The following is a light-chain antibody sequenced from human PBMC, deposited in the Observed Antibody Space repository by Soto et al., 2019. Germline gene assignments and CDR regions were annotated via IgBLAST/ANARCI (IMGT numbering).Light chain of an antibody. V-gene: IGKV1-39*01. CDR2: AAS. CDR1: HAISNY. CDR3: QQTYNTPIT. J-gene: IGKJ5*01. Sequence: DIQMTQSPSSLSASVGDRVTITCRASHAISNYLNWYQQRPGKAPKLLIYAASSLQSGVPSRFSGSESGTDFTLTISSLQPEGCATYYCQQTYNTPITFGQGTRLEIK.